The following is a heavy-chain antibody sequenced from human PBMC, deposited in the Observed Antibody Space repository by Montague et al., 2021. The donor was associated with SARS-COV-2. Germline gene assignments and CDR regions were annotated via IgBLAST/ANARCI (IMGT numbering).Heavy chain of an antibody. Sequence: CAISGDSVSSNSATWNWNRHHPSRDLEWLGRTYYRSMWKSDYARXXKSRIAINPDTSKNQFSLQLSSVTPEDTALYYCVRGIEAAGSYDYWGQGTLVTVSS. J-gene: IGHJ4*02. CDR3: VRGIEAAGSYDY. CDR1: GDSVSSNSAT. V-gene: IGHV6-1*01. CDR2: TYYRSMWKS. D-gene: IGHD6-13*01.